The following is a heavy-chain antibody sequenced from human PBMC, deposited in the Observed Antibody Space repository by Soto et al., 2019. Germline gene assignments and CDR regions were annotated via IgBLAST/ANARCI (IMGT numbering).Heavy chain of an antibody. V-gene: IGHV3-30*18. CDR3: AKDGAFGYSSGWYEY. J-gene: IGHJ4*02. Sequence: QVQLVESGGGVVQPGRSLRLSCAASGFTFSSYGMHWVRQAPGKGLEWVAVISYDGSNKYYADSVKGRFTISRDNSKNPLYLPMNRLRAEDTAVYYCAKDGAFGYSSGWYEYWGQGTLVTVSS. CDR2: ISYDGSNK. CDR1: GFTFSSYG. D-gene: IGHD6-19*01.